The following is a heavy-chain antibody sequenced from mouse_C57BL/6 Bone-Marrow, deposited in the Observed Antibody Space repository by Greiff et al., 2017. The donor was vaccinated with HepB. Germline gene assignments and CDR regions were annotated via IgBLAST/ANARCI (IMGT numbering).Heavy chain of an antibody. V-gene: IGHV5-12*01. J-gene: IGHJ3*01. Sequence: EVNLVESGGGLVQPGGSLKLSCAASGFTFSDYYMYWVRQTPEKRLEWVAYISNGGGSTYYPDTVKGRFTISRDNAKNTLYLQMSRLKSEDTAMYYCARQLRLRPWFAYWGQGTLVTVSA. CDR2: ISNGGGST. D-gene: IGHD3-2*02. CDR3: ARQLRLRPWFAY. CDR1: GFTFSDYY.